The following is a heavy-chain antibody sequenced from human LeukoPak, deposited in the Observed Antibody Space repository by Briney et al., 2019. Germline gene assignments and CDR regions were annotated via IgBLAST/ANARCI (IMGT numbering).Heavy chain of an antibody. CDR2: IYNSGSI. J-gene: IGHJ3*02. CDR1: GGSISSYY. D-gene: IGHD6-19*01. Sequence: SPSETLSLTCTVAGGSISSYYCSWIRQPPGKGLEWIGFIYNSGSINYNPSLKSRVTISVDTPKNQFSLKLSSVPAADAAVYFCARAVAGTRGAFDIWGQGTMVTVSS. CDR3: ARAVAGTRGAFDI. V-gene: IGHV4-59*01.